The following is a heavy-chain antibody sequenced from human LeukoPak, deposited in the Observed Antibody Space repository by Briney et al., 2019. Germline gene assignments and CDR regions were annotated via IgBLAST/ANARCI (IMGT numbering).Heavy chain of an antibody. V-gene: IGHV4-39*01. Sequence: SETLSLTCSFVGASVYSGDYYWAWIRQPPGKSLGYIGSIFYTGSTYDNPSLTGRISMSVDTSKNQFSLNLASVTATDTAVYYCARRGVYGSENYFEYWGRGVLVIVSS. D-gene: IGHD3-10*01. CDR2: IFYTGST. CDR3: ARRGVYGSENYFEY. J-gene: IGHJ4*02. CDR1: GASVYSGDYY.